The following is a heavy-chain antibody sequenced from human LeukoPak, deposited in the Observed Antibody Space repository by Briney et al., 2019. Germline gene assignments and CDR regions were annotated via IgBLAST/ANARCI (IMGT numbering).Heavy chain of an antibody. CDR1: GFTFSNYW. CDR2: IKGDGGEI. V-gene: IGHV3-74*03. J-gene: IGHJ4*02. Sequence: PGGSLTLSCAASGFTFSNYWMRWVRQAPGKGLVWVSGIKGDGGEITYADSVKGRVTISRDNAKNTVYLQLNSLRAEDTAVYYCASESTSRNWYNWGQGTLVTVSS. D-gene: IGHD6-13*01. CDR3: ASESTSRNWYN.